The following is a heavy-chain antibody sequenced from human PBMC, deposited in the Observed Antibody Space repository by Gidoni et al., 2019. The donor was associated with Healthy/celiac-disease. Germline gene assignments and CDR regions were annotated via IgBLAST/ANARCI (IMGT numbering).Heavy chain of an antibody. J-gene: IGHJ6*02. CDR2: IKSKTDGGTT. CDR1: GFTFSNAW. V-gene: IGHV3-15*01. Sequence: EVQLVESGGGLVKPGGSLRLSCAASGFTFSNAWMSWFRQAPGKGLEWVGRIKSKTDGGTTDYAAPVKGRFTISRDDSKNTLYLQMNSLKTEDTAVYYCTTEGLLRWLDLYYYYYGMDVWGQGTTVTVS. D-gene: IGHD6-19*01. CDR3: TTEGLLRWLDLYYYYYGMDV.